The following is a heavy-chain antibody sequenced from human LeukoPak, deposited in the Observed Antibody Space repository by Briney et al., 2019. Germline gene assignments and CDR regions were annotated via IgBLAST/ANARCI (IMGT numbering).Heavy chain of an antibody. V-gene: IGHV3-7*03. CDR2: IKQDGSEK. CDR3: AKPSRGWELLPPLDY. D-gene: IGHD1-26*01. Sequence: HPGGSLRLSCAASGFTFSGYWMSWVRQAPGKGLEWVANIKQDGSEKYYVDSVKGRFTTSRDNAKNSLYLQMNSLRAEDTAVYYCAKPSRGWELLPPLDYWGQGTLVTVSS. CDR1: GFTFSGYW. J-gene: IGHJ4*02.